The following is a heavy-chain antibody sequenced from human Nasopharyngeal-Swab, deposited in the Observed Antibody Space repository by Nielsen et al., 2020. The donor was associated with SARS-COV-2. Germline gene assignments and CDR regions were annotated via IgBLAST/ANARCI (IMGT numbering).Heavy chain of an antibody. Sequence: SETLSLTCAVYGGSFSAYDWSWIRQPPGKGLEWIGEINHSGNTNYNPSLKSRVTISLDTSKNQFSLKLSSVTAADTAVYYCARGRATVTIRITMVRGVTNFDYWGQGTLVTVSS. CDR1: GGSFSAYD. D-gene: IGHD3-10*01. V-gene: IGHV4-34*01. J-gene: IGHJ4*02. CDR2: INHSGNT. CDR3: ARGRATVTIRITMVRGVTNFDY.